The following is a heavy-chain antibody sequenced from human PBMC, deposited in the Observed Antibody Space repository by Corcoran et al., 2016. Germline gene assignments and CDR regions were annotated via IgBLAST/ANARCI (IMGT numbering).Heavy chain of an antibody. CDR2: IYYSGST. Sequence: QVQLQESGPGLVKPSETLSLTCTVSGGSVSSGSYYWRWIRQPPGKGLEWIGYIYYSGSTNYNPSLKSRVTISVDTSKNQFSLKLSSGTAADTAVYYCARVVVTEYYFDDWGQGTLVTVSS. J-gene: IGHJ4*02. D-gene: IGHD2-15*01. CDR3: ARVVVTEYYFDD. V-gene: IGHV4-61*01. CDR1: GGSVSSGSYY.